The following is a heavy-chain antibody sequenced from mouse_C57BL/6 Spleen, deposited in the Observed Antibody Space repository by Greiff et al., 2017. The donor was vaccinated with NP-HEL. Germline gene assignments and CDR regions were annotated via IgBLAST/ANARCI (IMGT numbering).Heavy chain of an antibody. CDR3: TRDQGYYGSSTGYFDV. V-gene: IGHV5-9-1*02. CDR2: ISSGGDYI. D-gene: IGHD1-1*01. Sequence: EVKLMESGEGLVKPGGSLKLSCAASGFTFSSYAMSWVRQTPEKRLEWVAYISSGGDYIYYADTVKGRFTISRDNARNTLYLQMSSLKSEDTAMYYCTRDQGYYGSSTGYFDVWGTGTTVTVSS. J-gene: IGHJ1*03. CDR1: GFTFSSYA.